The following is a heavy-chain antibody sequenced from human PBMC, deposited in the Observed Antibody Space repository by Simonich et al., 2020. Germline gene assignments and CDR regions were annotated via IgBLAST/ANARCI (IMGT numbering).Heavy chain of an antibody. Sequence: QVQLQESGPGLVKPSETLSLTCTVSGGSISSYYWSWIRQPPGKGLEWIGYIYYSGSTNYSPSLKSRVTISVDTSKNPFSLKLSSVTAADTAVYYCARHDRWLQFYFDYWGQGTLVTVSS. CDR3: ARHDRWLQFYFDY. V-gene: IGHV4-59*08. D-gene: IGHD5-12*01. CDR2: IYYSGST. CDR1: GGSISSYY. J-gene: IGHJ4*02.